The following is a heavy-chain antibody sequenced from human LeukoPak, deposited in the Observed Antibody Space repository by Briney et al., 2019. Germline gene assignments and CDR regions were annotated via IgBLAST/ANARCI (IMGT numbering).Heavy chain of an antibody. CDR3: ARDRSDGFDY. V-gene: IGHV3-53*01. CDR1: GFTVSSNS. J-gene: IGHJ4*02. Sequence: GGSLRLSRAASGFTVSSNSMSWVRQAPGKGLEWVSVLYSGGNTYYADSVKGRFTISRDNSKNTLYLQMNSLRTEDTAVYYCARDRSDGFDYWGQGTLVTVSS. CDR2: LYSGGNT.